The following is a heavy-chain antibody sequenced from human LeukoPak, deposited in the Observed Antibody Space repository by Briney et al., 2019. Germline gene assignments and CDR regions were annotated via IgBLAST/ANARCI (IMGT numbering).Heavy chain of an antibody. CDR2: INTADGNT. D-gene: IGHD6-13*01. J-gene: IGHJ5*01. Sequence: GASVKVSCKASGYTFTDHAMHWVRQAPGQGLEWMGRINTADGNTKYSQKFQGGVTITRDTSASIVYLELTSLRSEDTAVYYCARPGASSPGNWFASWGQGTLVTVSS. V-gene: IGHV1-3*04. CDR1: GYTFTDHA. CDR3: ARPGASSPGNWFAS.